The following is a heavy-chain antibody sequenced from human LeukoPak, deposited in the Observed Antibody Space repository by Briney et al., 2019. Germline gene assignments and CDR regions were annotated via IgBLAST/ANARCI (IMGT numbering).Heavy chain of an antibody. D-gene: IGHD3-10*01. Sequence: PSETLSLTCSVSGDSISTYYWNWIRQPPGKGLEWIGEINHSGSTNYNPSLKSRVTISVDKSKNQFSLKLSSVTAADTAVYYCATVSAFFYDSGSYYTFDYWGQGTLVTVSS. CDR1: GDSISTYY. V-gene: IGHV4-34*01. CDR3: ATVSAFFYDSGSYYTFDY. J-gene: IGHJ4*02. CDR2: INHSGST.